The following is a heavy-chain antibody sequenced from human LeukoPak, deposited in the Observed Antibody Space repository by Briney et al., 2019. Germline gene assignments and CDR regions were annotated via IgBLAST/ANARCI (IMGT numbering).Heavy chain of an antibody. CDR1: GFTFSSYG. Sequence: GRSLRLSCAASGFTFSSYGMHWVRQAPGKGLEWVAVISYDGSNKYYADSVKGRFTISRDNSKNTLYLQMNSLRAEDTAVYYCATVTVSPDYWAREPWSPSPQ. J-gene: IGHJ4*02. CDR2: ISYDGSNK. V-gene: IGHV3-30*03. CDR3: ATVTVSPDY. D-gene: IGHD1-14*01.